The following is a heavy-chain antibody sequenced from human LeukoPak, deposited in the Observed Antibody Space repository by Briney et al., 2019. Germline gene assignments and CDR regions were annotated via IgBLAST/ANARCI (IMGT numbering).Heavy chain of an antibody. Sequence: PSETLSLTCTVSGGSISSYYWSWIRQPPGNGLEWIRYIYYSGSTNYNPSLKSRVTISVDTSKNQFSLKLSSVTAADTAVYYCARLFRGSYFVDYWGQGTLVTVSS. J-gene: IGHJ4*02. D-gene: IGHD1-26*01. CDR1: GGSISSYY. CDR3: ARLFRGSYFVDY. V-gene: IGHV4-59*08. CDR2: IYYSGST.